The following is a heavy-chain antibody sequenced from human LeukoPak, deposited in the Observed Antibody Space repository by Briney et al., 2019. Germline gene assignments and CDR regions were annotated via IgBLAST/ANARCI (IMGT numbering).Heavy chain of an antibody. J-gene: IGHJ6*03. D-gene: IGHD6-6*01. Sequence: GGPPRLSCAASGFTFSSYSKNWVRQAPGQGLEGVSSISNSGSYIYYADPQKGRLTISRDNAKNSLYLQMNSLRAEDTAVYYCARLGSISSPDYYYYMDVWGKGTTVTVSS. CDR1: GFTFSSYS. CDR3: ARLGSISSPDYYYYMDV. V-gene: IGHV3-21*01. CDR2: ISNSGSYI.